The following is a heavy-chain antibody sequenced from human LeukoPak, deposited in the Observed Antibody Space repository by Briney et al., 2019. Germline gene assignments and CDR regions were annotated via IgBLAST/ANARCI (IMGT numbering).Heavy chain of an antibody. CDR3: ASYVDTVRYDAFDV. D-gene: IGHD5-18*01. CDR1: GVTFSSYW. CDR2: IHPDGKNT. Sequence: GGSLRLSCAAPGVTFSSYWMNWVRQAPGKGLVWVSRIHPDGKNTAYADSVKGRFPISRDNAGNTLFLQMNSLRAEDAAVYYCASYVDTVRYDAFDVWGQGTMVTVSS. J-gene: IGHJ3*01. V-gene: IGHV3-74*01.